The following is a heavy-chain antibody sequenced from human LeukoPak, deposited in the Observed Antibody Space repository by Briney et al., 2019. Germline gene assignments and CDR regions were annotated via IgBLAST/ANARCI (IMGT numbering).Heavy chain of an antibody. Sequence: NPSETLSLTCTVSGGSISSYYWSWIRQPPGKGLEWIGYINYSGSTKYNPSLKSRVTISVDTSKNQFSLKLSSVTAADTAVYYCARVKGVKGTSWFDPWGQGTLVTVSS. CDR2: INYSGST. J-gene: IGHJ5*02. D-gene: IGHD3-10*01. V-gene: IGHV4-59*12. CDR1: GGSISSYY. CDR3: ARVKGVKGTSWFDP.